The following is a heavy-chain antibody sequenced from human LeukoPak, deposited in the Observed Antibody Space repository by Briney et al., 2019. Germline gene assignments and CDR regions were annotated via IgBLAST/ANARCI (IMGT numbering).Heavy chain of an antibody. J-gene: IGHJ6*03. D-gene: IGHD6-19*01. V-gene: IGHV3-53*01. Sequence: GGSLRLSCAASGFTVSSNYMSWVRQAPGKGLEWVSVIYSGGSTYYADSVKGRFTISRDNSQNTLYLQMNSLRAEDTAVYYCARDGYSSGWLLYMDVWGKGTTVTVSS. CDR3: ARDGYSSGWLLYMDV. CDR1: GFTVSSNY. CDR2: IYSGGST.